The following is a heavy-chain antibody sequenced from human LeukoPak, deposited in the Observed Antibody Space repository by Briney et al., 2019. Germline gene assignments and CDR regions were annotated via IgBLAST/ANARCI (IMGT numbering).Heavy chain of an antibody. CDR3: ARDLPQYNSSSYYYYYGMDV. CDR2: INPIDGST. Sequence: ASVKVSCTASGYTFTNYYMHWVRQAPGQGLEWMGIINPIDGSTSYTQKFQGRVTMTRDTSTSTVYMELSSLRSEDTAVYYCARDLPQYNSSSYYYYYGMDVWGLGTTVTVSS. D-gene: IGHD6-6*01. CDR1: GYTFTNYY. V-gene: IGHV1-46*01. J-gene: IGHJ6*02.